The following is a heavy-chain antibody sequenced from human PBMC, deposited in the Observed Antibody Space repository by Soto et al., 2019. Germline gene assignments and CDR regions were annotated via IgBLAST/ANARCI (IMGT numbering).Heavy chain of an antibody. J-gene: IGHJ4*02. CDR2: IKPDGSAT. D-gene: IGHD2-21*02. Sequence: GGSLRLSCAVSGFTFGSYWMNWVRLIPGKGLEWVAYIKPDGSATYYVDSVKGRFTISRDNAKNSPYLQMNSLRVEDTSVYYCARAGYCGPGCYYYFDYWGQGTLVTVSS. V-gene: IGHV3-7*01. CDR1: GFTFGSYW. CDR3: ARAGYCGPGCYYYFDY.